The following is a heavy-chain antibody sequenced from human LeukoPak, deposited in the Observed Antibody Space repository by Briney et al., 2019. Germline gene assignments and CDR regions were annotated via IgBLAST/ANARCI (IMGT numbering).Heavy chain of an antibody. V-gene: IGHV3-23*01. CDR3: AKEGWEPYYFDY. Sequence: GGSLRLSCAASGFTFSNCGMSWVRQAPGKGLEWVSSISDSGAKAYYADSVKGRCTISRDNAKNSLYLQMNSLRAEDMALYYCAKEGWEPYYFDYWGQGTLVTVSS. D-gene: IGHD4-23*01. CDR1: GFTFSNCG. CDR2: ISDSGAKA. J-gene: IGHJ4*02.